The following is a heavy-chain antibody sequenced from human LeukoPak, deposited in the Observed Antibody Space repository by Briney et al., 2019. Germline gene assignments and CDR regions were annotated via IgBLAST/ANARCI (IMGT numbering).Heavy chain of an antibody. J-gene: IGHJ5*02. CDR1: GYTFTGFY. D-gene: IGHD4-17*01. CDR3: ARDDLAVTTRSDPPGWFDP. Sequence: ASVKVSCKASGYTFTGFYMHWLRQAPGQGLEWMGWINPNSGGTNYAQKFQGRVTMTRDTSISTAYMELSRLRSDDTAVYYCARDDLAVTTRSDPPGWFDPWGQGTLVTVSS. CDR2: INPNSGGT. V-gene: IGHV1-2*02.